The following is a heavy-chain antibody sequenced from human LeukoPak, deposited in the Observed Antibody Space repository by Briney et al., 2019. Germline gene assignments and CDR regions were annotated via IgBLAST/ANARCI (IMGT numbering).Heavy chain of an antibody. CDR1: GGSFSVYY. CDR2: INHSGST. J-gene: IGHJ4*02. Sequence: SETLSLTCALHGGSFSVYYWSWIRQPPGKGLEWIGEINHSGSTNYNPSLKSRVTISVDTSKNQFSLKLRSVTAADTAVYYCARPSGDILTGYYGLWGQGTLVTVSS. V-gene: IGHV4-34*01. CDR3: ARPSGDILTGYYGL. D-gene: IGHD3-9*01.